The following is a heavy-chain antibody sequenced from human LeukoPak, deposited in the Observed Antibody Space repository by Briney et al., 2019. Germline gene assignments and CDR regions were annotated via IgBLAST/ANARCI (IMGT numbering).Heavy chain of an antibody. Sequence: AAVKVSCKASGYTFTSYYMHWVRQAPGQGLEWMGIINPSGGSTSYAQKFQGRVTMTRDTSTSTVYMELSSLRSEDTAVYYCARELIAVVRDYYYYYMDVWGKGTTVTISS. CDR1: GYTFTSYY. CDR2: INPSGGST. J-gene: IGHJ6*03. V-gene: IGHV1-46*01. D-gene: IGHD3-22*01. CDR3: ARELIAVVRDYYYYYMDV.